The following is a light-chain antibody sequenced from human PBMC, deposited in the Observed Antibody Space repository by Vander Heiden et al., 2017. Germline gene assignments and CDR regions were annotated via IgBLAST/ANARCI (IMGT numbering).Light chain of an antibody. J-gene: IGLJ2*01. V-gene: IGLV3-21*02. CDR3: QVGDSSSDHVV. CDR1: NSRSKS. Sequence: SYVLTQPPSVSVAPGRTARITCVVNNSRSKSVYWYQQERGQATVLVVDDGGDRPSGIPERFSGYNSENTATLTISRVEAGDEADYYCQVGDSSSDHVVFGGGTKVTVL. CDR2: DGG.